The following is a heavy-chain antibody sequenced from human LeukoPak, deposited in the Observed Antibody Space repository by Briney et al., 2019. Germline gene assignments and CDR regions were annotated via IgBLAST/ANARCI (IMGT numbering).Heavy chain of an antibody. J-gene: IGHJ5*02. D-gene: IGHD6-13*01. CDR2: IIPIFGTA. Sequence: ASVKVSCKASGGTSSSYATSRVRQAPGQGLEWMGGIIPIFGTANYAQKFQGRVTVTTDEATSTAYMELSSLRSEDTAVYYCAKSPGYSSSWYVTWGQGTLVTVSS. CDR1: GGTSSSYA. CDR3: AKSPGYSSSWYVT. V-gene: IGHV1-69*05.